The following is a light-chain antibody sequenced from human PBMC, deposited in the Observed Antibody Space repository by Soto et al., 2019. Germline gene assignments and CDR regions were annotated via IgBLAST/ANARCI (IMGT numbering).Light chain of an antibody. CDR3: CSYTVSGTYV. CDR2: AVS. J-gene: IGLJ1*01. CDR1: SSDVGGYNY. V-gene: IGLV2-14*01. Sequence: QSVLTQPASVSASRGQSITISCTGTSSDVGGYNYVSWYQQHPGKAPKLMIYAVSNRPSGVSNRFSGSKSGNTATLTISGLQAEDEAAYYCCSYTVSGTYVFGTGTTVTAL.